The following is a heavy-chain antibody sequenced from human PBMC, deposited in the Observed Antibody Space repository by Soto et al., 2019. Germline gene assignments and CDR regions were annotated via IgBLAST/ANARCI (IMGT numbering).Heavy chain of an antibody. D-gene: IGHD2-15*01. CDR1: GESLSGYY. CDR3: ATERMSQPNNLFYAMDV. J-gene: IGHJ6*02. Sequence: SETLSLTCSVNGESLSGYYLHWIRQSPAMGLEWIGEILQSGSTNYNPSLESRVTISVDVSKNQFSVKLNSVTAADTAVYYCATERMSQPNNLFYAMDVWGQGTTVTVSS. CDR2: ILQSGST. V-gene: IGHV4-34*12.